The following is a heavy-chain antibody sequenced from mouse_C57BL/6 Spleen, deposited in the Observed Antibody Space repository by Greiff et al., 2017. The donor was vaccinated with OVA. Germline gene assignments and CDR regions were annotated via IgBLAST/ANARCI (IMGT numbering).Heavy chain of an antibody. V-gene: IGHV3-6*01. CDR2: ISYDGSN. CDR1: GYSITSGYY. CDR3: ARGAYDYGAWFAY. Sequence: ESGPGLVKPSQSLSLTCSVTGYSITSGYYWNWIRQFPGNKLAWMGYISYDGSNNYNPSLKNRISITRDTSKNQIFLKLNSVTTEDTATYYCARGAYDYGAWFAYWGQGTLVTVSA. D-gene: IGHD2-4*01. J-gene: IGHJ3*01.